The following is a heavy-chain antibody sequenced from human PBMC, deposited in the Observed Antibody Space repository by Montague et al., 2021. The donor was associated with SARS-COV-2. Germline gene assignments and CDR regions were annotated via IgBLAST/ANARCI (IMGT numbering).Heavy chain of an antibody. Sequence: QSGAEVKKPGESLKISCKGSGYSFTSYWIGWVRQMPGKGLEWMGIIYPGDSGPIYSPAFEGQVTISADKSISTAYLQWNSLEASDTAIYYCAKTDNNGYHWFDPWGQGTLVTVSS. CDR1: GYSFTSYW. J-gene: IGHJ5*02. D-gene: IGHD2-8*01. CDR2: IYPGDSGP. V-gene: IGHV5-51*01. CDR3: AKTDNNGYHWFDP.